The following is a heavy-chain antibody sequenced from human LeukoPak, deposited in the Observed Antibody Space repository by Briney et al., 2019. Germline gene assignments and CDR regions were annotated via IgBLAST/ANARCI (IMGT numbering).Heavy chain of an antibody. Sequence: SETLSLTCTVSGGSISSYYWRWIRQPPGKGLEWIGYIYYSGSTNYNPSLKSRVTISVDTSKNQFSLKLSSVTAADTAVYYCARDGGGFDYWGQGTLVTVSS. J-gene: IGHJ4*02. V-gene: IGHV4-59*01. D-gene: IGHD3-16*01. CDR1: GGSISSYY. CDR3: ARDGGGFDY. CDR2: IYYSGST.